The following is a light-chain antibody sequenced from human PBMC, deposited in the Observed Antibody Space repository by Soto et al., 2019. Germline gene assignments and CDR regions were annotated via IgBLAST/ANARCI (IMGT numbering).Light chain of an antibody. Sequence: QSALTQPASVFGSPGQSITISCTGTSTDVGGYNFVSWYQQVPGKAPKLMIYEVTSRPSGVSNRFSGSKSGNTASLTISGLQPEDEADYYCSSYTTSSTVVFGTGTKLTVL. CDR1: STDVGGYNF. CDR3: SSYTTSSTVV. J-gene: IGLJ1*01. CDR2: EVT. V-gene: IGLV2-14*03.